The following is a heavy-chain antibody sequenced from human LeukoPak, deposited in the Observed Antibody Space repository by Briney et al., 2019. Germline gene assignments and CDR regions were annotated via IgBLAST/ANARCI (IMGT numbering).Heavy chain of an antibody. Sequence: GGSLRLSCAASGFTFSNYGMNWVRQAPGKGLEWVSSISSSSSYIYYADSVKGRFTISRDNAKNSLYLQMNSLRAEDTAVYYCARDTFSWNSYYYYYMDVWGKGTTVTVSS. D-gene: IGHD1-7*01. CDR2: ISSSSSYI. CDR3: ARDTFSWNSYYYYYMDV. J-gene: IGHJ6*03. CDR1: GFTFSNYG. V-gene: IGHV3-21*01.